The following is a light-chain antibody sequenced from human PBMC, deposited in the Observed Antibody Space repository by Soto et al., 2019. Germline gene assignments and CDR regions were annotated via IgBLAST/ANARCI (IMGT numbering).Light chain of an antibody. CDR1: QDISSY. Sequence: DIQMTQSPSSLSASVGDRVTITCRASQDISSYLAWYQQKPGKVPKLLIYAASTLQSGVPSRFSGSGSGTDFTLTISSLQPEDVATYFCQNYNSAPRTFGQGTKVEIK. J-gene: IGKJ1*01. CDR2: AAS. V-gene: IGKV1-27*01. CDR3: QNYNSAPRT.